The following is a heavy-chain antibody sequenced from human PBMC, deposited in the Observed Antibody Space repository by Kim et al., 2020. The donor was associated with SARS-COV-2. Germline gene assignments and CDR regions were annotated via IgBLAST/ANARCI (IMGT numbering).Heavy chain of an antibody. Sequence: GESLKISCKASGYTFTNYWIGWVRQMPGKGLEWMWIIYPADSDTRYSPSFQGQITISADKSISTAYLQWSSLRASDTAMYYCARQRLPGSATAADYWGQGALVTVSS. J-gene: IGHJ4*02. V-gene: IGHV5-51*01. CDR3: ARQRLPGSATAADY. CDR2: IYPADSDT. D-gene: IGHD6-13*01. CDR1: GYTFTNYW.